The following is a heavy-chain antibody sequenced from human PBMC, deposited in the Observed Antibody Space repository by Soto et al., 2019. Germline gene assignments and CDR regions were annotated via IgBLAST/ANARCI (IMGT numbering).Heavy chain of an antibody. J-gene: IGHJ4*02. V-gene: IGHV1-69*02. CDR2: IIPMLGMS. CDR3: ATNYGSGSTHFDY. Sequence: QVQLVQSGAEVEKPGSSVRVSCTASGDTFNFYTISWVRQVPGQGPEWMGRIIPMLGMSNYAQKFQGRVTIMADKSTSTVYMNLSGLTSEDTAVYYCATNYGSGSTHFDYWGQGTLVTVSS. CDR1: GDTFNFYT. D-gene: IGHD3-10*01.